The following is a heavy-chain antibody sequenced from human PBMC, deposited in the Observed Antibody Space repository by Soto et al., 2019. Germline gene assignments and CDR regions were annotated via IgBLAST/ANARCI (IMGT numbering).Heavy chain of an antibody. CDR2: IRGTGGT. CDR1: VFTLSSYG. D-gene: IGHD3-9*01. J-gene: IGHJ4*02. Sequence: PEGSLRHSCSASVFTLSSYGMCWVRQAPGMGLEWVSTIRGTGGTYYADSVKGRFTISRDNSKNTLYLQMNSLRAEDTAVYYCATDANYDYLAGYYYYWGQGT. V-gene: IGHV3-23*01. CDR3: ATDANYDYLAGYYYY.